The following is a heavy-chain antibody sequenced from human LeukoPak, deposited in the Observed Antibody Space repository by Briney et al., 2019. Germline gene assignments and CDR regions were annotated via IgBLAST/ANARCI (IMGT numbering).Heavy chain of an antibody. CDR3: AKLIAVAGNGDH. Sequence: GGSLRLSCAASGFTFSSYGMSWVRQAPGKGLEWVSAISGSGGSTYYADSVKGRFTISRDNSKNTLYLQMNSLRAEDTAVYYCAKLIAVAGNGDHWGQGTLVTVSS. J-gene: IGHJ4*02. D-gene: IGHD6-19*01. CDR2: ISGSGGST. CDR1: GFTFSSYG. V-gene: IGHV3-23*01.